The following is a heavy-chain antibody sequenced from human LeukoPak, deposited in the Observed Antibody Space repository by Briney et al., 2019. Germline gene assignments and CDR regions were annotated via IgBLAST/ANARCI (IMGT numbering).Heavy chain of an antibody. J-gene: IGHJ4*02. CDR1: GYTFTGYY. V-gene: IGHV1-2*02. Sequence: GASVKVSCKASGYTFTGYYMHWVRQAPGQGLEWMGWINPNSGGTNYAQKFQGRVTMTRDTSISTAYMELSRLRSDDTALYYCARIPNLSWYFDSWGQGTLVTISS. CDR3: ARIPNLSWYFDS. CDR2: INPNSGGT. D-gene: IGHD2/OR15-2a*01.